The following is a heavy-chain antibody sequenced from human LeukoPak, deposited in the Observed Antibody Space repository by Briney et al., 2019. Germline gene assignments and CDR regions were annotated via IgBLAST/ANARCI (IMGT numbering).Heavy chain of an antibody. CDR1: GDSLSSYY. CDR2: IHYSGST. D-gene: IGHD5-24*01. Sequence: SETLSLTCTVSGDSLSSYYWSWIRQSPGKGLEWIAYIHYSGSTNYNPSLKSRLTISVDTSKNLFSLKLNSVTTADTAVYYCAAAGAYNYRLAYWGQGTLVTVSS. CDR3: AAAGAYNYRLAY. J-gene: IGHJ4*02. V-gene: IGHV4-59*01.